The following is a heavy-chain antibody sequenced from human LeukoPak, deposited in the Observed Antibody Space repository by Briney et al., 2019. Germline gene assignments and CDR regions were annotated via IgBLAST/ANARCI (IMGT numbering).Heavy chain of an antibody. CDR2: IYWNDDK. CDR3: AHRLIWGSSINLGFGY. D-gene: IGHD6-13*01. V-gene: IGHV2-5*01. CDR1: GFSLTTRGVG. Sequence: NESGPTLVKPTQTLTLTCTFSGFSLTTRGVGVGWIRQSPGKALEWLALIYWNDDKHYTTSLKSRLTITKDTSRNQVVLTLTNIDPVDTATYFCAHRLIWGSSINLGFGYWGQGTLVTVSS. J-gene: IGHJ4*02.